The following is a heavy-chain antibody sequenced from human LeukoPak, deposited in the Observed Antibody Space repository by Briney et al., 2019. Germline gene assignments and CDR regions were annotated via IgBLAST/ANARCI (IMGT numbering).Heavy chain of an antibody. D-gene: IGHD2-2*01. Sequence: GGSLRLSCAASGFTFSSYGMHWVRQAPGKGLEWVAVIWYDGSNKYYADSVKGRFTISRDNSKNTLYLQMNSLRAEDTAVYYCARALRRPVGPRPIGYCSSTSCPPTGMDVWGQGTTVTVSS. V-gene: IGHV3-33*01. CDR3: ARALRRPVGPRPIGYCSSTSCPPTGMDV. CDR2: IWYDGSNK. J-gene: IGHJ6*02. CDR1: GFTFSSYG.